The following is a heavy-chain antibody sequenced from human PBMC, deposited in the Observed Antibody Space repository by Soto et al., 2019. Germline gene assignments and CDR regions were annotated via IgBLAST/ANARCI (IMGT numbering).Heavy chain of an antibody. CDR3: AREDIMGTRSFDY. Sequence: EVQLVESGGGLVQPGGSLRLSCGVSGFMFSGYSMNWVRQAPGKGLEWLSYICSRSQTIFYADSVKSRFIISKDNAKNALSLQMNSLRDEDTAVYFCAREDIMGTRSFDYWGQGTLVTVSS. D-gene: IGHD1-26*01. CDR2: ICSRSQTI. V-gene: IGHV3-48*02. J-gene: IGHJ4*02. CDR1: GFMFSGYS.